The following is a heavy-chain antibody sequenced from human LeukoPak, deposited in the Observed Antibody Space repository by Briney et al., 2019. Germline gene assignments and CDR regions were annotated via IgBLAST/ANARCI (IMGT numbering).Heavy chain of an antibody. CDR3: ARGGSSSLGRFGY. V-gene: IGHV1-69*13. J-gene: IGHJ4*02. CDR1: GGTFSSYG. D-gene: IGHD6-13*01. Sequence: SVRLSCKASGGTFSSYGMSWVRQAPGQGLEWMGGIIPIFGTANYAQKVQGRVTITADESTSTAYMELSSLRSEDTAAYYCARGGSSSLGRFGYWGQGTLVTVSS. CDR2: IIPIFGTA.